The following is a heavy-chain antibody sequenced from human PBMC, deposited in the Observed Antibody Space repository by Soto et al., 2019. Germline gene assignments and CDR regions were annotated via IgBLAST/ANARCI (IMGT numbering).Heavy chain of an antibody. Sequence: PGGSLRLSCAASGFTFSSYAMSWVRQAPGKGLEWVSAISGSGGSTYYADSVKGRFTISRDNSKNTLYLQMNSLRAEDTAVYYCAKDVHEGVRYDFWSGQIKYDYGMDVWGQGTTVTVSS. D-gene: IGHD3-3*01. CDR1: GFTFSSYA. CDR2: ISGSGGST. J-gene: IGHJ6*02. V-gene: IGHV3-23*01. CDR3: AKDVHEGVRYDFWSGQIKYDYGMDV.